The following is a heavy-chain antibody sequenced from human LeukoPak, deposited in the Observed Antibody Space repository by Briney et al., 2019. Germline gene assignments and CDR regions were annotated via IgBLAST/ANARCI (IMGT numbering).Heavy chain of an antibody. Sequence: PGRSLRLPCAAYGFTFSSYWMHWVRKAPGKGLVWVSRTKSDGSSTYYADSVKGRCTISRDNAKNTLYLQMNSLRAEDTAVYYCARSDWFDPWGQGTLVTVSS. CDR1: GFTFSSYW. J-gene: IGHJ5*02. CDR3: ARSDWFDP. CDR2: TKSDGSST. V-gene: IGHV3-74*01.